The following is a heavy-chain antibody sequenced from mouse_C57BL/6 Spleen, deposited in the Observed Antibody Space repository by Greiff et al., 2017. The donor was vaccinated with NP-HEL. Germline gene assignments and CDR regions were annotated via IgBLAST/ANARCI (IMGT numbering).Heavy chain of an antibody. J-gene: IGHJ2*01. V-gene: IGHV1-82*01. CDR2: IYPGDGDT. CDR1: GYAFSSSW. CDR3: AREKSTMVTTGFYY. D-gene: IGHD2-2*01. Sequence: VQLQQSGPELVKPGASVKISCKASGYAFSSSWMNWVKQRPGKGLEWIGRIYPGDGDTNYNGKFKGKATLTADKSSSTAYMQLSSLTSEDSAVYFCAREKSTMVTTGFYYWGQGTTLTVSS.